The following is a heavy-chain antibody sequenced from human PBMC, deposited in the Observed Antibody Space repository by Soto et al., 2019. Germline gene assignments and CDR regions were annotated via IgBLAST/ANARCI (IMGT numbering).Heavy chain of an antibody. D-gene: IGHD3-3*01. CDR2: ISSSSSYI. J-gene: IGHJ6*03. CDR3: ARDTPHYDFCSGEDYYYMDV. Sequence: EVQLVESGGGLVKPGGSLRLSCAASGFTFSSYSMNWVRQAPGKGLEWVSSISSSSSYIYYADSVKGRFTISRDNAKNSVYLQMNSLRAEDTAVYYCARDTPHYDFCSGEDYYYMDVWGKGTTVTVSS. V-gene: IGHV3-21*01. CDR1: GFTFSSYS.